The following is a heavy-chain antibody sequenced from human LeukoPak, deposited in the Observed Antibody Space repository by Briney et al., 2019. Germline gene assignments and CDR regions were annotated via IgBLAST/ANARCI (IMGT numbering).Heavy chain of an antibody. Sequence: PSETLSLTCAVYGGSFSGYYWGWIRQPPGRGLEWIGSLYYSGTYYNPSLKSRVTISVDTSKSQFSLKVRSVTAADTAVYYCATLDFWSGYYYSGMDVWGQGTTVTVSS. CDR3: ATLDFWSGYYYSGMDV. J-gene: IGHJ6*02. D-gene: IGHD3-3*01. CDR1: GGSFSGYY. CDR2: LYYSGT. V-gene: IGHV4-34*01.